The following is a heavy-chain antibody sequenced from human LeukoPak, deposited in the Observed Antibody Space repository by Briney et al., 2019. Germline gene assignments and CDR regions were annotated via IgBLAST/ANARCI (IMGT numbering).Heavy chain of an antibody. J-gene: IGHJ4*02. V-gene: IGHV3-53*05. D-gene: IGHD3-22*01. CDR2: IYSGGST. Sequence: GGSLRLSCAASGFTVSSNYMSWVRQAPGKGLEWVSVIYSGGSTYYADSVKGRFTISRDNSKNTLYLQMNSLRAEDTAVYYCARDWTDSSGYYLYYFDYWGQGTLVTVSS. CDR3: ARDWTDSSGYYLYYFDY. CDR1: GFTVSSNY.